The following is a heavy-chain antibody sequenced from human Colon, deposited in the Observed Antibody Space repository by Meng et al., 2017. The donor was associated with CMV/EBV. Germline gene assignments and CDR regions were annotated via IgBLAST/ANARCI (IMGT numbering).Heavy chain of an antibody. V-gene: IGHV3-53*01. CDR1: GFAVGVDY. CDR3: VTKRAKYCSTGPCPGYFDN. CDR2: IYYADNT. Sequence: GESLKLSCAASGFAVGVDYMARVRQAPGKGLEWVSIIYYADNTFYADSVRGRFTISRDRSRNTLFLELNSLTNGDTAVYYCVTKRAKYCSTGPCPGYFDNWGQGTLVTVSS. J-gene: IGHJ4*02. D-gene: IGHD2-2*01.